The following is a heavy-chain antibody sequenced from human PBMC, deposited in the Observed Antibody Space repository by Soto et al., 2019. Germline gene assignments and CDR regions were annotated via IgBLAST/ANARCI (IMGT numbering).Heavy chain of an antibody. V-gene: IGHV3-30*18. J-gene: IGHJ4*02. Sequence: QVQLVESGGGVVQPGRSLRLSCAASGFTFSSYGMHWVRQAPGKGLEWVAVISYDGSNKYYADSVKGRFTISRDNSKNTLYLQRNSLIAEDTAVYYCAKDYVSIEYYFDYWGQGTLVTVSS. D-gene: IGHD3-10*02. CDR1: GFTFSSYG. CDR3: AKDYVSIEYYFDY. CDR2: ISYDGSNK.